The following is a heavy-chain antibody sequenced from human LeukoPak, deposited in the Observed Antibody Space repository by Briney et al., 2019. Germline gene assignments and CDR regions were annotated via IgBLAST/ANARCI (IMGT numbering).Heavy chain of an antibody. J-gene: IGHJ3*02. CDR2: IYHSGST. Sequence: SETLSLTCTVSDYSISSDYYWGWIRQPPGKGLEWIGSIYHSGSTYYNPSLKSRFTISVDTSKNQFSLKLSSVTAADTAVYYCARDSSGTPDREDAFDIWGQGTMVTVSS. CDR1: DYSISSDYY. V-gene: IGHV4-38-2*02. D-gene: IGHD3-22*01. CDR3: ARDSSGTPDREDAFDI.